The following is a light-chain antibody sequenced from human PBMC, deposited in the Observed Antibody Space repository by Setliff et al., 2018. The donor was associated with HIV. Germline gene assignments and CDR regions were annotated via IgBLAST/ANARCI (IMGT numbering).Light chain of an antibody. CDR3: SSYTPNTTFV. J-gene: IGLJ1*01. CDR2: EVT. Sequence: QSVLTQPAPVSGSPGQSITISCTGTSSDVGNYNYVSWYQQHPGKAPKLMIYEVTYRPSGVSNRFSGSKSGNTASLTISGLQAEDEADYYCSSYTPNTTFVFGTGTKVTVL. CDR1: SSDVGNYNY. V-gene: IGLV2-14*01.